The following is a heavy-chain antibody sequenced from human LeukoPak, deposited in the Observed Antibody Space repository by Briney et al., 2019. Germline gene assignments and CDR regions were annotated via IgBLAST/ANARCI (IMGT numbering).Heavy chain of an antibody. D-gene: IGHD6-13*01. J-gene: IGHJ4*02. CDR2: ISGSGGSA. CDR1: GFTFSSYT. Sequence: GGSLRLSCAASGFTFSSYTMSWVRQAPGKGLEWVSGISGSGGSAYYADSVKGRFTISRDNSKNTVYLQMNSLTAEDTAVYYCAKYGRSTWFYLDSWGQGTLVTVSS. CDR3: AKYGRSTWFYLDS. V-gene: IGHV3-23*01.